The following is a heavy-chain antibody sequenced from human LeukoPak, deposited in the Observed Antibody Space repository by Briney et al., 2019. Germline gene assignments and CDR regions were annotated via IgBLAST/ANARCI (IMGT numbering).Heavy chain of an antibody. CDR2: IYYSGST. Sequence: SETLSLTCTVSGGSISSYYWSWIRQPPGKGLEWIGYIYYSGSTNYNPSLKSRVTISVDTSKNQFSLKLSSVTAADTAVYYCASFEGSSGYYHFDYWGQGTLVTVSS. D-gene: IGHD3-22*01. V-gene: IGHV4-59*08. J-gene: IGHJ4*02. CDR3: ASFEGSSGYYHFDY. CDR1: GGSISSYY.